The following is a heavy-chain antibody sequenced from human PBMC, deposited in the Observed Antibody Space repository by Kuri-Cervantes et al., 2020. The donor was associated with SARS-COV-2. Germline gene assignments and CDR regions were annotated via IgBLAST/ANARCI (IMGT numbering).Heavy chain of an antibody. J-gene: IGHJ4*02. Sequence: GGSLRLSCEVSGFLFSASAIHWVRQASGKGLEWVGRVRGKANNYATAYAASVKGRFTISRDDSKNMAYLQMNSLRAEDTAVYYCARADYDYVWGSYRSPHWGQGTLVTVSS. CDR2: VRGKANNYAT. D-gene: IGHD3-16*02. V-gene: IGHV3-73*01. CDR3: ARADYDYVWGSYRSPH. CDR1: GFLFSASA.